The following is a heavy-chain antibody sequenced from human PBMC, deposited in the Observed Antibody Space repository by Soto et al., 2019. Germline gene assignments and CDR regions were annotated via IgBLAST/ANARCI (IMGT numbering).Heavy chain of an antibody. Sequence: SETLSLTCAVSGGSISSSNWWSWVRQSPGKGLEWIGEIYHGGTTNYNPSLKSRVTISVDKSKDQFSLKLTSVTAADTAVYYCARSAGGNSFFEYWGQETLVTVSS. CDR1: GGSISSSNW. J-gene: IGHJ4*02. CDR2: IYHGGTT. CDR3: ARSAGGNSFFEY. V-gene: IGHV4-4*02. D-gene: IGHD2-21*02.